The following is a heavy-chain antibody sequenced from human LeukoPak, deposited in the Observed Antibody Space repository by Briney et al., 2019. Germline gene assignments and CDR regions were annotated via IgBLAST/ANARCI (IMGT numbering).Heavy chain of an antibody. Sequence: SETLSLTCTVSGGSISGYYWSWIRQPPGKGLEWIGEINHSGSTNYNPSLKSRVTISVDTSKNQFSLKLSSVTAADTAVYYCARRPDDRYSSGWRKGHHWFDPWGQGTLVTVSS. J-gene: IGHJ5*02. D-gene: IGHD6-19*01. V-gene: IGHV4-34*01. CDR3: ARRPDDRYSSGWRKGHHWFDP. CDR2: INHSGST. CDR1: GGSISGYY.